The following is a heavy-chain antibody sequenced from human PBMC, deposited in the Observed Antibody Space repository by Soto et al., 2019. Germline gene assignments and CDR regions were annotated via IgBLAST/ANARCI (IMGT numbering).Heavy chain of an antibody. J-gene: IGHJ5*02. CDR3: ARGPGVVVVMEGWFDP. V-gene: IGHV4-30-4*01. Sequence: QVQLQESGPGLVKPSQTLSLTCTVSGGSISSGDYYWRWIRQPPGKGLEWIGYIYYSGSTYYNPSLKSRVTISVDTSKNQFSLKLSSVTAADTAVYYCARGPGVVVVMEGWFDPWGQGTLVTVSS. D-gene: IGHD3-22*01. CDR2: IYYSGST. CDR1: GGSISSGDYY.